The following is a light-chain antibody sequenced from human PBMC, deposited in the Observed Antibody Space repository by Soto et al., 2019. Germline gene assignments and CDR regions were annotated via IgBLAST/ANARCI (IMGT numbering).Light chain of an antibody. Sequence: QSALTQPPTVSGAPGQTVTISCTGSSSNLGARYDVHWSQQVPGKAPKLLIFGSSDRASGVPDRFSGSKSGTSASLAITGLQADDAATDFCQSYDKSRSGSVFGGGTKLTVL. V-gene: IGLV1-40*01. CDR1: SSNLGARYD. J-gene: IGLJ3*02. CDR2: GSS. CDR3: QSYDKSRSGSV.